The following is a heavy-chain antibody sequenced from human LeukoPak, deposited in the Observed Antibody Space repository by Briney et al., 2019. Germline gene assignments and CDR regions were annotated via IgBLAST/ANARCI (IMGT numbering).Heavy chain of an antibody. Sequence: NASGPTLVKPTQTLTLTCTFSGFSLSTSEMGVSWIRQPPGKALEWLALIFWTDEKHYSPSLKSRLTITKDTSKNQVVLTMTNMDPVDTATYYCAHRHIADRPFDPWGQGILVTVSS. CDR3: AHRHIADRPFDP. CDR2: IFWTDEK. J-gene: IGHJ5*02. V-gene: IGHV2-5*01. D-gene: IGHD6-6*01. CDR1: GFSLSTSEMG.